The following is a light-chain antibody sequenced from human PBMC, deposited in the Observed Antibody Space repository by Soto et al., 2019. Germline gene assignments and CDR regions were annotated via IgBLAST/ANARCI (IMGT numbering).Light chain of an antibody. V-gene: IGKV1-9*01. CDR2: AAS. CDR1: QGISSY. Sequence: IQLTQSPSSLSASVGDRVTITCRASQGISSYLAWYQQKPGKAPKLLIYAASTLQSGVPLRFSGSGSGTDFTLTISSLQPEDFATYYCQQLNSYPRTFXQGTRMEIK. J-gene: IGKJ5*01. CDR3: QQLNSYPRT.